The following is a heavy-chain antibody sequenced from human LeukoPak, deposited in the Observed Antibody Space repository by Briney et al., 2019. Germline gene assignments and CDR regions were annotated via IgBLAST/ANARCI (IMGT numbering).Heavy chain of an antibody. D-gene: IGHD3-9*01. J-gene: IGHJ4*02. CDR3: AKWGDYDILTGYYVSDF. CDR2: ITASGDTT. V-gene: IGHV3-23*01. Sequence: GASLRLSCAASGFIFSNYAMSWVRQAPGKGLEWVSAITASGDTTYHSDYVKGRFTISRDNSKNTLYVEMNTLRAEDTAVYYCAKWGDYDILTGYYVSDFWGQGPLVTVSS. CDR1: GFIFSNYA.